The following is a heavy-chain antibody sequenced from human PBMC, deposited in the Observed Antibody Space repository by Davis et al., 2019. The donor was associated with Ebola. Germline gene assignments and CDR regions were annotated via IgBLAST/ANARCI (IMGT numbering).Heavy chain of an antibody. Sequence: GESLKISCAASGFTFSSYAMSWVRQAPGKGLEWVSAISGSGGSTYYADSVKGRFTISRDNSKNTLYLQMNSLRAEDTAVYYCAKKVPPDYYYYYMDVWGKGTTVTVSS. J-gene: IGHJ6*03. CDR1: GFTFSSYA. V-gene: IGHV3-23*01. CDR3: AKKVPPDYYYYYMDV. CDR2: ISGSGGST.